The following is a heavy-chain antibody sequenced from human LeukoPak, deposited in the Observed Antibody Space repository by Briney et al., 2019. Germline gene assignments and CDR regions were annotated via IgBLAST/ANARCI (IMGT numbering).Heavy chain of an antibody. Sequence: GGSLRLSCAASGFTFSSYSMNGVRQARGEGLEWVSSISSSSSYIYYADSVKGRFTISRDNAKNSLYLQMNSLRAEDTAVYYCARDTMVRGVPPDYWGQGTLVTVSS. CDR2: ISSSSSYI. CDR1: GFTFSSYS. V-gene: IGHV3-21*01. J-gene: IGHJ4*02. CDR3: ARDTMVRGVPPDY. D-gene: IGHD3-10*01.